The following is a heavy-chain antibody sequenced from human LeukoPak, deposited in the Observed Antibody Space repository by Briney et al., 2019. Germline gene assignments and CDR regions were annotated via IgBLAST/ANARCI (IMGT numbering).Heavy chain of an antibody. CDR3: ARRYNWKARGLYNWFDP. CDR1: GGSISSSSYY. D-gene: IGHD1-20*01. Sequence: SETLSLTCTGSGGSISSSSYYWGWIRQPPGKGLEWIGSIYYSGSTYYNPSLKSRVTISVDTSKNQFSLKLSSVTAADTAVYYCARRYNWKARGLYNWFDPWGQGTLVTVSS. V-gene: IGHV4-39*01. J-gene: IGHJ5*02. CDR2: IYYSGST.